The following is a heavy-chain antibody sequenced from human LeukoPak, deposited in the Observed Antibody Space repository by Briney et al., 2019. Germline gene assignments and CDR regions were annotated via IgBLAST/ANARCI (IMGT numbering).Heavy chain of an antibody. CDR3: ASVVGLYGDFAFDP. CDR2: IIPIFGTA. D-gene: IGHD4-17*01. J-gene: IGHJ5*02. CDR1: GGTFSSYA. Sequence: SVKVSCKASGGTFSSYAISWVRQAPGQGLEWMGGIIPIFGTANYAQKFQGRVTITADESTSTAYMELSSLRSEDTDVYYCASVVGLYGDFAFDPWGQGTLVTVSS. V-gene: IGHV1-69*13.